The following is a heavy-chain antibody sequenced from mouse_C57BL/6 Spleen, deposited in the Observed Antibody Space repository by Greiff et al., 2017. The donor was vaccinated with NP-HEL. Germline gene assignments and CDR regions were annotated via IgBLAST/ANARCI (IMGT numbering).Heavy chain of an antibody. D-gene: IGHD1-1*01. Sequence: EVKLVESGEGLVKPGGSLKLSCAASGFTFSSYAMSWVRQTPEKRLEWVAYISSGGDYIYYADTVNGRFTISRDNARNTLYLQMSSLKSEDTAMYYFTREGYGSSLYWYFDVWGTGTTVTVSS. J-gene: IGHJ1*03. CDR2: ISSGGDYI. V-gene: IGHV5-9-1*02. CDR1: GFTFSSYA. CDR3: TREGYGSSLYWYFDV.